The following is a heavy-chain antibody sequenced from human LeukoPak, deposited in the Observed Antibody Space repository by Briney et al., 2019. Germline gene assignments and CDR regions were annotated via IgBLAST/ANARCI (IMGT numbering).Heavy chain of an antibody. CDR3: AELGITMIGGV. J-gene: IGHJ6*04. D-gene: IGHD3-10*02. Sequence: PGGSLRLSCAASGFTFSSYEMNWVRQAPGKGLEWVSYISSSGSTIYYADSVKGRFPISSDNAKNSLYLQMNSLRAEDTAVYYCAELGITMIGGVWGKGTTVTISS. V-gene: IGHV3-48*03. CDR2: ISSSGSTI. CDR1: GFTFSSYE.